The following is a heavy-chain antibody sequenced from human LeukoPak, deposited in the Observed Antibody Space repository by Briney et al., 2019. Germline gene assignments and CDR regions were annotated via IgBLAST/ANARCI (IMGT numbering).Heavy chain of an antibody. D-gene: IGHD1-26*01. CDR1: GGSISSYY. CDR2: IYYSGST. J-gene: IGHJ6*02. V-gene: IGHV4-59*08. Sequence: PSETLSLTCTVSGGSISSYYWSWIRQPPGKGLEWIGYIYYSGSTNYNPSLKSRVAISVDTSKNQFSLKLSSVTAADTAVYYCASRSYSGSADVWGQGTTVTVSS. CDR3: ASRSYSGSADV.